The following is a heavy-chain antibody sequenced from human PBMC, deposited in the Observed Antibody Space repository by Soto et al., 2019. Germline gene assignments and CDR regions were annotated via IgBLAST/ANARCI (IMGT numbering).Heavy chain of an antibody. V-gene: IGHV4-59*08. J-gene: IGHJ2*01. CDR1: GGSISSYY. CDR2: IYYSGST. D-gene: IGHD4-17*01. CDR3: ARRSGTTVTTGICWYFDL. Sequence: QVQLQESGPGLVKPSETLSLTCTVSGGSISSYYWSWIRQPPGKGLEWIGYIYYSGSTNYNPSLKSRVTISVDTSKNQFSLKLSSVTAADTAVYYCARRSGTTVTTGICWYFDLWGRGTLVTVSS.